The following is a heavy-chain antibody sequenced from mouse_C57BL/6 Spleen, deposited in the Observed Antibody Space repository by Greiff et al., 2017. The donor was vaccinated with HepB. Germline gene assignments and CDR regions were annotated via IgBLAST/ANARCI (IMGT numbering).Heavy chain of an antibody. J-gene: IGHJ2*01. CDR2: IRNKANNHAT. D-gene: IGHD1-1*01. V-gene: IGHV6-6*01. CDR3: THLNYYGSSFDY. CDR1: GFTFSDAW. Sequence: EVMLVESGGGLVQPGGSMKLSCAASGFTFSDAWMDWVRQSPEKGLEWVAEIRNKANNHATYYAESVKGRFTISRDDSKSSVYLQMNSLRAEDTGIYYCTHLNYYGSSFDYWGQGTTLTVSS.